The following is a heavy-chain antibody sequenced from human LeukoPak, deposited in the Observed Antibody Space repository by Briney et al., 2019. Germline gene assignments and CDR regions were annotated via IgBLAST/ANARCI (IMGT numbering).Heavy chain of an antibody. D-gene: IGHD3-22*01. V-gene: IGHV1-69*05. Sequence: SVKVSCKACGGTFSSYAISWVRQAPGQGLEWMGGIIPIFGTANYAQKFQGRVTITTDESTSTAYMELSSLRSEDTAVYYCARDRGYYYDSSGRDAFDIWGQGTMVTVSS. CDR1: GGTFSSYA. CDR2: IIPIFGTA. J-gene: IGHJ3*02. CDR3: ARDRGYYYDSSGRDAFDI.